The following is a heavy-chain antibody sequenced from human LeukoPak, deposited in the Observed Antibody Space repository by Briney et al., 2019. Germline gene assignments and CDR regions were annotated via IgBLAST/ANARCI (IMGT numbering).Heavy chain of an antibody. D-gene: IGHD1-26*01. J-gene: IGHJ3*02. Sequence: GGSLRLSCAASGFTFNYYGMHWVRQAPGKGLEWVAVISYDGNNKYYADSVKGRFTISRDNAKNTLYLQMNSLRAEDTAVYYCAKARTRVGATPDAFDIWGQGTMVTVSS. V-gene: IGHV3-30*18. CDR1: GFTFNYYG. CDR2: ISYDGNNK. CDR3: AKARTRVGATPDAFDI.